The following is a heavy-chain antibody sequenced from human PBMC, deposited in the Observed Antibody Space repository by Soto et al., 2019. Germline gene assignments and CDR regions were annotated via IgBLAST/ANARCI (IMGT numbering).Heavy chain of an antibody. V-gene: IGHV4-34*01. CDR1: GGSFSGYY. J-gene: IGHJ3*02. CDR2: INHSGST. CDR3: AKTCGGDCSDAFDI. Sequence: SETLSLTCAVYGGSFSGYYWSWIRQPPGKGLEWIGEINHSGSTNYNPSLKSRVTISVDTSKNQFSLKLSSVTAADTAVYYCAKTCGGDCSDAFDIWGQGTMVTISS. D-gene: IGHD2-21*02.